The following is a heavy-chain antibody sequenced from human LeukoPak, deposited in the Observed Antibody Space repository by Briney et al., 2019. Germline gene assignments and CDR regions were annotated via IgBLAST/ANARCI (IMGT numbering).Heavy chain of an antibody. CDR3: ARGYCSSTSCYYQYGVNWFDP. CDR1: GFTFSSYA. V-gene: IGHV3-23*01. CDR2: ISGSGGST. J-gene: IGHJ5*02. D-gene: IGHD2-2*01. Sequence: PGGSLRLSCAASGFTFSSYAMSWVRQAPGKGLEWVSAISGSGGSTYYADSVKGRFTISRDNSKNTLYLQMNSLRAEDTAVYYCARGYCSSTSCYYQYGVNWFDPWGQGTLVTVSS.